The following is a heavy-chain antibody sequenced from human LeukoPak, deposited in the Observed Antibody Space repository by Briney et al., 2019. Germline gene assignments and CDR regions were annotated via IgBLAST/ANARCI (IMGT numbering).Heavy chain of an antibody. CDR1: GGTFSSYA. J-gene: IGHJ3*02. Sequence: GASVTVSCKASGGTFSSYAISWVRQAPGQGLEWMGGIIPIFGTANYAQKLQGRVTMTTDTSTSTAYMELRSLRSDDTAVYYCAREMTGYNDDTWGQGTMVTVSS. V-gene: IGHV1-69*05. D-gene: IGHD5-24*01. CDR2: IIPIFGTA. CDR3: AREMTGYNDDT.